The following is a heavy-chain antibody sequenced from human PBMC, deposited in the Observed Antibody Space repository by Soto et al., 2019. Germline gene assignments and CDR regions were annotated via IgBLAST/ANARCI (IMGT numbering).Heavy chain of an antibody. J-gene: IGHJ6*02. Sequence: EVQLVESGGGLVQPGGSLRLSCAASGFTFSSYSMNWVRQAPGKGLEWVSYIISSSSTIYYADSVKGRFTISRDNAKNSLYLQMNSLRDEDTAVYYCARDRARVGATPDNYDYGMDVWGQGTTVTVSS. CDR1: GFTFSSYS. CDR3: ARDRARVGATPDNYDYGMDV. V-gene: IGHV3-48*02. D-gene: IGHD1-26*01. CDR2: IISSSSTI.